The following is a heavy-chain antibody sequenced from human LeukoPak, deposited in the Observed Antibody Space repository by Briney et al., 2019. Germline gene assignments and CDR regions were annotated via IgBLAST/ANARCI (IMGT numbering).Heavy chain of an antibody. V-gene: IGHV1-69*01. D-gene: IGHD2-15*01. J-gene: IGHJ5*02. CDR1: GGTFSSYA. Sequence: SVKVSCKASGGTFSSYAISWVRQAPGQGLECMGGIIPIFVTANYAQKFQGRVTITADESTSTAYMELSSLRSEDTAVYYCARGGTLGYCGGGSCYWFDPWGQGTLVTVSS. CDR2: IIPIFVTA. CDR3: ARGGTLGYCGGGSCYWFDP.